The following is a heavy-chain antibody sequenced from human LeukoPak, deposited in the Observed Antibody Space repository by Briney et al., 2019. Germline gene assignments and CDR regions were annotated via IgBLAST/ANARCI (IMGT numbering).Heavy chain of an antibody. CDR2: IDDTGST. J-gene: IGHJ4*02. CDR3: AAGRDAYKTGY. V-gene: IGHV4-61*08. Sequence: SQTLSLTCAVSGGSISSGGYYWSWIRQPPAKGLEWIGYIDDTGSTNYNPSLKSRVTISVDTSKNQFSLKLTSVTAADTAVYYCAAGRDAYKTGYWGQGTLVAVSS. CDR1: GGSISSGGYY. D-gene: IGHD1-1*01.